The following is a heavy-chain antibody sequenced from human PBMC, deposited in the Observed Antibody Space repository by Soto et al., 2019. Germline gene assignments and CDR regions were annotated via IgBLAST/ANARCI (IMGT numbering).Heavy chain of an antibody. CDR3: AKTAYGDSDEHYYYYGMDV. D-gene: IGHD4-17*01. CDR1: GFTFSRYA. CDR2: ISCCGGST. V-gene: IGHV3-23*01. J-gene: IGHJ6*02. Sequence: EVQLLESGGGLVQPGGSLRLSCAAAGFTFSRYAMSWVRQAPGKGLEWVSSISCCGGSTYSADSVKGRLTIARDNSKNTLYLEMNSLRAEDTAVYYCAKTAYGDSDEHYYYYGMDVWGQGTTVTVSS.